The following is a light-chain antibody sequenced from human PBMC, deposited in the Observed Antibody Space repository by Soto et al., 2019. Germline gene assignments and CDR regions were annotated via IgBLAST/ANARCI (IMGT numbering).Light chain of an antibody. Sequence: EIVMTQSPATLSVSPGERATLSCRASQSIRSNLAGYQQKPGQAPRLLIYGASTRASGIPARFSGSGSGTEFTLSISSLQSEDFAVCYCQQYNNWPPYTFGQGTKVDIK. J-gene: IGKJ2*01. CDR1: QSIRSN. V-gene: IGKV3-15*01. CDR2: GAS. CDR3: QQYNNWPPYT.